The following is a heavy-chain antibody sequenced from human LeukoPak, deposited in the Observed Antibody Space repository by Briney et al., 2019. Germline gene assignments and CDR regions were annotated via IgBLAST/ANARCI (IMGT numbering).Heavy chain of an antibody. V-gene: IGHV1-2*02. CDR3: ARGRPLNFGVATNDY. Sequence: ASVKVSCKASGYTFTDYYVHWVRQAPGQGLECMGWINPNNGGTNYAQKFQGRVTMTRDTSINTAYMELSRLRSDDTAVYYCARGRPLNFGVATNDYWGQGTLVTVSS. J-gene: IGHJ4*02. D-gene: IGHD3-3*01. CDR2: INPNNGGT. CDR1: GYTFTDYY.